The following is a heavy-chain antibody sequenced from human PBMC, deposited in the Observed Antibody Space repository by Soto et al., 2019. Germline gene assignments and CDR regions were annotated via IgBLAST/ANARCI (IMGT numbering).Heavy chain of an antibody. CDR1: SGSIFICVYY. V-gene: IGHV4-31*03. CDR3: ARVRGERRNSCSSHFDY. CDR2: IYYIGST. Sequence: SYTLSITCTFSSGSIFICVYYWCLIQQHPGKSLVCIGYIYYIGSTYYNPSFKSRVTISVDTSKNQFSLYLISVHASDTAIDYFARVRGERRNSCSSHFDYWGKGNLGTVYS. J-gene: IGHJ4*02. D-gene: IGHD3-10*01.